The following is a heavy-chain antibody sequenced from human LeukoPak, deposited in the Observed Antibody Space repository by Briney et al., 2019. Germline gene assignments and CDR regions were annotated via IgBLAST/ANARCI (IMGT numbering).Heavy chain of an antibody. Sequence: GESLKISCKGSGYSFISYWIGWVRQMPGKGLEWMAIIYPGGSDTRYSPSFRGQVTISADKSINTAYLQWSSLKASDTAMYYCARHGRDISDYYYMDAWGKGTTVTVSS. D-gene: IGHD5-12*01. V-gene: IGHV5-51*01. CDR3: ARHGRDISDYYYMDA. CDR2: IYPGGSDT. J-gene: IGHJ6*03. CDR1: GYSFISYW.